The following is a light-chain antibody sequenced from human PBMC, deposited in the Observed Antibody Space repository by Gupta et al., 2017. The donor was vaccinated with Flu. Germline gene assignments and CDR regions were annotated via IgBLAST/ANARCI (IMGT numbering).Light chain of an antibody. CDR1: QNIKTW. V-gene: IGKV1-5*03. Sequence: DYQMTQSPSTLSASVGDRVTITCRASQNIKTWLAWFQRKPGEAPKLMIYRASTLETGVSSRFSGSGAGKEFTLTISGQQDDDFANYYCQQDYGPWTFGQGTKVEIK. CDR3: QQDYGPWT. J-gene: IGKJ1*01. CDR2: RAS.